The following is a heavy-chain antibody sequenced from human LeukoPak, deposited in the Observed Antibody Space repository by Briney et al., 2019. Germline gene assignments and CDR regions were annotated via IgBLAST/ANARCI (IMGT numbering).Heavy chain of an antibody. CDR1: GYSISSGYY. CDR3: ARDGSIRGYYYGMDV. Sequence: KASETLSLTCTVSGYSISSGYYRGWIRQPPGKGLEWIGSIYHSGSTYYNPSLKSRVTISVDRSKNQFSLKLSSVTAADTAVYYCARDGSIRGYYYGMDVWGQGTTVTVSS. D-gene: IGHD1-26*01. J-gene: IGHJ6*02. V-gene: IGHV4-38-2*02. CDR2: IYHSGST.